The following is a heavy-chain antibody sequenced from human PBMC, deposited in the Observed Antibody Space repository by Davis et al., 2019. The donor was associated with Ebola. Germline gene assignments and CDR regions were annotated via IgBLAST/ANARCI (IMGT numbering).Heavy chain of an antibody. D-gene: IGHD2-15*01. CDR2: INRSGST. Sequence: AGSLRLSCAVYGGSFSGYYWSWIRQPPGKGLEWLGEINRSGSTNYNPSLKSLLTISVDTSKNQFSLKLTPVTAADTAVYYCARSCSVSCSSFDSWGQGTPVTVSS. J-gene: IGHJ4*02. CDR3: ARSCSVSCSSFDS. CDR1: GGSFSGYY. V-gene: IGHV4-34*01.